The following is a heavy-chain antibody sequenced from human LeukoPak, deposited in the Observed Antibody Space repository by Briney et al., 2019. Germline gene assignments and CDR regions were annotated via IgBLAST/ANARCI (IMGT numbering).Heavy chain of an antibody. D-gene: IGHD3-10*01. CDR1: GYTLTDLS. V-gene: IGHV1-24*01. CDR2: FDPEDGET. CDR3: ATARVNSVGNVWFDP. Sequence: GASVKVSCKVSGYTLTDLSMHWVRQAPGKGLEWMGGFDPEDGETIYAQKFQGRVTMTEDTSTDTAYMELSSLRSEDTAVYYCATARVNSVGNVWFDPWGQGTLVTVSS. J-gene: IGHJ5*02.